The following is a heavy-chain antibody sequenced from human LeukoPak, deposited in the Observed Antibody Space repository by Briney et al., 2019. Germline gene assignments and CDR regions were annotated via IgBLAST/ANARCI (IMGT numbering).Heavy chain of an antibody. J-gene: IGHJ4*02. CDR2: IYYSGST. D-gene: IGHD6-19*01. Sequence: SETLSLTCTVPGGSISSSSSYWGWIRQPPGKGLEWIGSIYYSGSTYYNPSLKSRVTISVDTSKNQFSLKLSSVTAADTAVYYCARHDRIAVAGMDYWGQGTLVTVSS. CDR3: ARHDRIAVAGMDY. CDR1: GGSISSSSSY. V-gene: IGHV4-39*01.